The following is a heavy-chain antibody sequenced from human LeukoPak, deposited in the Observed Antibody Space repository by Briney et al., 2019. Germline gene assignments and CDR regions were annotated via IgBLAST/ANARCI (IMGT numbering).Heavy chain of an antibody. CDR1: GYSISSGYY. Sequence: PSETLSLTCTVSGYSISSGYYWGWIRQPPGKGLEWIGSIYHSGSTNYNPSLKSRVTISVDKSKNQFSLKLSSVTAADTAVYYCASQRKASYYDFWSGYQGWFDPWGQGTLVTVSS. J-gene: IGHJ5*02. CDR3: ASQRKASYYDFWSGYQGWFDP. D-gene: IGHD3-3*01. CDR2: IYHSGST. V-gene: IGHV4-38-2*02.